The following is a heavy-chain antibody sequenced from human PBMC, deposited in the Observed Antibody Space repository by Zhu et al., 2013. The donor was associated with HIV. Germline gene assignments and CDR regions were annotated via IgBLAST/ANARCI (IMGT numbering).Heavy chain of an antibody. V-gene: IGHV3-11*04. CDR2: ISSSGSTI. D-gene: IGHD3-10*01. CDR3: ARDGHSSYYYGSGSSTWFDP. CDR1: GLLVDYNY. J-gene: IGHJ5*02. Sequence: VQLVESGGGSVQPGGSLRLSCAASGLLVDYNYINWVRQAPGKGLEWVSYISSSGSTIYYADSVKGRFTISRDNAKNSLYLQMNSLRAEGTAVYYCARDGHSSYYYGSGSSTWFDPWGQGTLVTVSS.